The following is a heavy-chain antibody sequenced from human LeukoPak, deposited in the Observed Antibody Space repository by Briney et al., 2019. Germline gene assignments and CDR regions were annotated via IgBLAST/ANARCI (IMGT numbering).Heavy chain of an antibody. V-gene: IGHV3-48*01. Sequence: GGSLRLSCAASGFTFSYYRMTWVRQAPGKGLEWVSYIDRSSATPYTEVSGKGRYILARDNAKNLLFVQITALRPQDTALYYCAGSAVWSGIFQYWGQGTLVTVSS. J-gene: IGHJ1*01. CDR2: IDRSSATP. CDR1: GFTFSYYR. D-gene: IGHD3-3*01. CDR3: AGSAVWSGIFQY.